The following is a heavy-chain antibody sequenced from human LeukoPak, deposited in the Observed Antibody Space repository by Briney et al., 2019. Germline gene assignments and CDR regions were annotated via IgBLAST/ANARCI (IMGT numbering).Heavy chain of an antibody. CDR2: ISAYNGNT. CDR1: GYTFTSYG. V-gene: IGHV1-18*01. J-gene: IGHJ4*02. Sequence: ASVKVSCKASGYTFTSYGISWVRQAPGQGLEWMGWISAYNGNTNYAQKLQGRVTMTTDTSTRTAYMELRSLRSDDTAVYYCARAGSDSSGYYVRGRPKELPNFWGQGTLVTVSS. D-gene: IGHD3-22*01. CDR3: ARAGSDSSGYYVRGRPKELPNF.